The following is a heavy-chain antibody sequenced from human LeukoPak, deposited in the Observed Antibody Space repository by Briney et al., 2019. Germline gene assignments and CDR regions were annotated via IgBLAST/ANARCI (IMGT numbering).Heavy chain of an antibody. CDR2: INHSGST. J-gene: IGHJ4*02. V-gene: IGHV4-34*01. CDR1: GGSFSGYY. Sequence: PSETLSLTCAVYGGSFSGYYWNWIRQPPGKGLEWIGEINHSGSTNYNPSLKSRVTISVDTSKNQFSLKLSSVTAADTAVYYCAVNAYYYDSSGYYPFDYWGQGTLVTVSS. D-gene: IGHD3-22*01. CDR3: AVNAYYYDSSGYYPFDY.